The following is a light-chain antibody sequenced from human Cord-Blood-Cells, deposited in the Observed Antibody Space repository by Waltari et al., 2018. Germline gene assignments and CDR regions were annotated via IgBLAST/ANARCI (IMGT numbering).Light chain of an antibody. Sequence: QLELTQSPSASASLGASVKLTCTLSSGHSSYAIAWHQQQPEKGPRYLMKLNSDGNHSKGDGIPDRFSGSSSGAERYLTISSLQSEDEADYYCQTWGTGIRVFGGGTKLPVL. CDR1: SGHSSYA. CDR3: QTWGTGIRV. J-gene: IGLJ3*02. CDR2: LNSDGNH. V-gene: IGLV4-69*01.